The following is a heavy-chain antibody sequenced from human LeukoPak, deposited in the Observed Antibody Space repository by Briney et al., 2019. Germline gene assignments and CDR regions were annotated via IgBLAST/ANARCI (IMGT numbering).Heavy chain of an antibody. Sequence: GGSLRLSCAASGFTFSSYSMNWVRQAPGKGLEWVSSISSSSSYIYYADSVKGRFTISRDNAKNSLYLQMNSLRAEDTAVYYCARAYYYDGSGFPFQHWGQGTLVTVSS. CDR3: ARAYYYDGSGFPFQH. CDR2: ISSSSSYI. CDR1: GFTFSSYS. V-gene: IGHV3-21*01. J-gene: IGHJ1*01. D-gene: IGHD3-22*01.